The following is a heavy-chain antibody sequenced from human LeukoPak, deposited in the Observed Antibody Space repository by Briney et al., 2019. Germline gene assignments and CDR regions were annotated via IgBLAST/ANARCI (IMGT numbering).Heavy chain of an antibody. CDR3: ASAAGYGSGSYLVY. CDR1: GVSIRSYY. D-gene: IGHD3-10*01. CDR2: IYYTGTT. J-gene: IGHJ4*02. Sequence: PSETLSLTCTFSGVSIRSYYWSWIRQPPGKGLEWIGYIYYTGTTNYNPSLNSRVTISADTSKNQFSLKLASVTAADPAVYYCASAAGYGSGSYLVYWGQGTLVTVSS. V-gene: IGHV4-59*01.